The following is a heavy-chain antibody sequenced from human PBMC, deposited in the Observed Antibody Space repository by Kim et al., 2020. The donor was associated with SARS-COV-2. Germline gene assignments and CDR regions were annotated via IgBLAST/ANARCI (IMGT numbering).Heavy chain of an antibody. CDR3: AKDRPGLLWFGELPYYFDY. V-gene: IGHV3-23*01. J-gene: IGHJ4*02. Sequence: GGSLRLSCAASGFTFSSYAMSWVRQAPGKGLEWVSAISGSGGSTYYADSVKGRFTISRDNSKNTLYLQMNSLRAEDTAVYYCAKDRPGLLWFGELPYYFDYWGQRTLVTVSS. CDR2: ISGSGGST. D-gene: IGHD3-10*01. CDR1: GFTFSSYA.